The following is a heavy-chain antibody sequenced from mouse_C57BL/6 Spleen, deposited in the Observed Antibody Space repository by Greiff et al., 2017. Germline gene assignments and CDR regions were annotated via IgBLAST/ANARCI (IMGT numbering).Heavy chain of an antibody. V-gene: IGHV1-80*01. CDR2: IYPGDGDT. Sequence: VKLQESGAELVKPGASVKISCTASGYAFSSYWMNWVKQRPGKGLEWIGQIYPGDGDTNYNGKFKGKTTLTADKSSSTAYMQLSSLSSGDSAVYFCARSDYDYEGGFCAYWGQGTLVTVSA. CDR1: GYAFSSYW. CDR3: ARSDYDYEGGFCAY. D-gene: IGHD2-4*01. J-gene: IGHJ3*01.